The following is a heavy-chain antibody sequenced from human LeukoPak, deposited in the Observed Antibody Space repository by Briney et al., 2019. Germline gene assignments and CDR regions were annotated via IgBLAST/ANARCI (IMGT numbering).Heavy chain of an antibody. Sequence: PGGSLRLSCAASGFTFSSDWMSWVRQAPGKGLEWVANIKQDGSEEYYVDSVKGRFIISRDNAKNSLYLQMNSLRAEDTAVYYCARAKWELRVLLGYWGQGTLVTVSS. V-gene: IGHV3-7*01. CDR3: ARAKWELRVLLGY. CDR1: GFTFSSDW. D-gene: IGHD1-26*01. CDR2: IKQDGSEE. J-gene: IGHJ4*02.